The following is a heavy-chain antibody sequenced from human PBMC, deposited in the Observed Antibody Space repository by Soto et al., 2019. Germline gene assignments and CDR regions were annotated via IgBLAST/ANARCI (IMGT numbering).Heavy chain of an antibody. CDR2: INHSGST. V-gene: IGHV4-34*01. CDR3: VGAYSYGLTVDY. J-gene: IGHJ4*02. Sequence: SETLSLTCAVYGGSFSGYYWSWIRQPPGKGLEWIGEINHSGSTNYNPSLKSRVTISVDTSKNQFSLKLSSVTAADTAVYYRVGAYSYGLTVDYWGQGTLVTVSS. D-gene: IGHD5-18*01. CDR1: GGSFSGYY.